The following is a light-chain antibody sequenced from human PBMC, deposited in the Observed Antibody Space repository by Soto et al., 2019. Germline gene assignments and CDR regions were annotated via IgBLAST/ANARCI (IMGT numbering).Light chain of an antibody. CDR3: QQYNSYSEA. CDR1: QTISSW. CDR2: KAS. Sequence: DLHITQSPSXLAXXXXXXXXXXXXASQTISSWLAWYQQKPGKAPKLLIYKASTLKSGVPSRFSGSGSGTEFTLTISSLQPDDFATYYCQQYNSYSEAFGQGTKVDIK. J-gene: IGKJ1*01. V-gene: IGKV1-5*03.